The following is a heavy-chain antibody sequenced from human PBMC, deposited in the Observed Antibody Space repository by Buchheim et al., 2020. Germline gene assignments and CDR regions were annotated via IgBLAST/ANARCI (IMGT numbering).Heavy chain of an antibody. CDR1: GFALSSYG. CDR2: IWFDGRDQ. V-gene: IGHV3-33*01. CDR3: ARDQKPVLLWFGEPLGMDV. J-gene: IGHJ6*02. Sequence: QAQLVASGGGVVQPEGSLRLSCAASGFALSSYGIHWVRQAPGKGLEWVTGIWFDGRDQYYADSVKGRFTISRDNSKNTLHLQMNSLRVEDTAMYYCARDQKPVLLWFGEPLGMDVWGQGTT. D-gene: IGHD3-10*01.